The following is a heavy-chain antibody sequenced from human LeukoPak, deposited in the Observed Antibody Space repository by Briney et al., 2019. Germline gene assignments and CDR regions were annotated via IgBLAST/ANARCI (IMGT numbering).Heavy chain of an antibody. D-gene: IGHD3-22*01. Sequence: GASVKVSCKASGYTFTGYYMHWVRQAPGQGLEWMGRINPNSGGTNYAQKFQGRVTMTRDTSISTAYMELSRLRSDDTVVYYCARVSSGYYYMFDYWGQGTLVTVSS. V-gene: IGHV1-2*05. CDR2: INPNSGGT. J-gene: IGHJ4*02. CDR1: GYTFTGYY. CDR3: ARVSSGYYYMFDY.